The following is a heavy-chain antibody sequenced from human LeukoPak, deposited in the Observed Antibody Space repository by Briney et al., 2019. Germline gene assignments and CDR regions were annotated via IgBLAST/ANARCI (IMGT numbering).Heavy chain of an antibody. J-gene: IGHJ4*02. D-gene: IGHD5-18*01. Sequence: PSETLSLTCTVSGGSISSSSYYWGWIRQPPGKGLEWIGSIYYSGSTYYNPSLKSRVTISVDTSKNQFSLKLSSVTAADTAVYYCARGTIQLWLRYWGQGTLVTVSS. CDR3: ARGTIQLWLRY. CDR2: IYYSGST. V-gene: IGHV4-39*07. CDR1: GGSISSSSYY.